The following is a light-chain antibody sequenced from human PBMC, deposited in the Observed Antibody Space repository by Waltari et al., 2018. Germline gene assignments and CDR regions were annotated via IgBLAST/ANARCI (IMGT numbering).Light chain of an antibody. J-gene: IGLJ1*01. V-gene: IGLV2-14*01. CDR3: ISYTTSSTYV. CDR2: NVS. Sequence: QPASVSGSPGQSITISGTGTSSDIGAYNYVAWFQQNPGRTPKLIIHNVSNRPSGVSNRFSGSKSGNTASLTISGLQAEDDADYYCISYTTSSTYVFGSGTKVTVL. CDR1: SSDIGAYNY.